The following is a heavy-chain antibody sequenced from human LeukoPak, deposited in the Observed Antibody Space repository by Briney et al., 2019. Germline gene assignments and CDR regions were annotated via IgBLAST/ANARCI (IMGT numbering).Heavy chain of an antibody. CDR1: GFTFSGYY. V-gene: IGHV3-11*04. D-gene: IGHD3-22*01. Sequence: GGSLRLSCAASGFTFSGYYMSWIRQAPGKGLEWVSYISSSGSTIYYADSVKGRFTISRDNAKNSLYLQMNSLRAEDTAVYYCARIMLPYYYDSSGYSEPIDYWGQGTLVTVSS. CDR3: ARIMLPYYYDSSGYSEPIDY. J-gene: IGHJ4*02. CDR2: ISSSGSTI.